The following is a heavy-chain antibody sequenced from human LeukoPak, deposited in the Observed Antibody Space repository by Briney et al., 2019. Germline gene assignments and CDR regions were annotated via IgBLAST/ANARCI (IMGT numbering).Heavy chain of an antibody. CDR1: GFTFNSYA. J-gene: IGHJ4*02. CDR2: ISGSGSST. D-gene: IGHD2-8*01. V-gene: IGHV3-23*01. Sequence: PGGSLRLSCAASGFTFNSYAMSWVRQAPGKGLEWVSAISGSGSSTYYADSVKGRFTISRDNSKNTLYLQMNSLRAEDTAVYYCAKEAYCNNGVCYSPDYWGQGTLVTVSS. CDR3: AKEAYCNNGVCYSPDY.